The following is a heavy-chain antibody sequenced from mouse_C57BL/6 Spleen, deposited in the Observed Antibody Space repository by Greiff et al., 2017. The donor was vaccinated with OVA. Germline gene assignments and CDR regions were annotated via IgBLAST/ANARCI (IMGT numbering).Heavy chain of an antibody. CDR2: INPNNGGT. CDR3: ARRWGYYFDY. J-gene: IGHJ2*01. Sequence: VQLQQSGPELVKPGASVKISCKASGYTFTDYYMNWVKQSHGKSLEWIGDINPNNGGTSYNQKFKGKATLTVDKSSSTAYMELRSLTSEDSAVYYCARRWGYYFDYRGQGTTLTVSS. V-gene: IGHV1-26*01. D-gene: IGHD1-1*02. CDR1: GYTFTDYY.